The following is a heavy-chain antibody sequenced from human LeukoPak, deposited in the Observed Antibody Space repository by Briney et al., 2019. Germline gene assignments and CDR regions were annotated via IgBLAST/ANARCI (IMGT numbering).Heavy chain of an antibody. CDR1: GGSVSSGRYY. J-gene: IGHJ4*02. V-gene: IGHV4-61*01. D-gene: IGHD1-1*01. Sequence: SETLSLTCTVSGGSVSSGRYYWSWIRQPPGKGLEWIGYYYYSGSTNYNPSLKTRVTISVDTSKNQFSLKVSSVTAADTAVYYCARKRTGDQGYYFDYWGQGTLVTVSS. CDR2: YYYSGST. CDR3: ARKRTGDQGYYFDY.